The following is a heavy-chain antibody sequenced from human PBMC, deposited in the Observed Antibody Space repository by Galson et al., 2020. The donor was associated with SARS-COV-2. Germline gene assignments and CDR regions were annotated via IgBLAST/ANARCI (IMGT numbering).Heavy chain of an antibody. J-gene: IGHJ5*02. CDR1: GFVIGDYT. CDR2: ITSDPYSGTT. D-gene: IGHD2-8*02. CDR3: ARGSSTLYWAQYDP. V-gene: IGHV3-49*04. Sequence: GGSLSLSCTTSGFVIGDYTINWVRRAPGRGLEWVGFITSDPYSGTTEYAASVKGRFFISRDDSNSIAYLEMNSLKTEDTAIYYCARGSSTLYWAQYDPWGQGTLVTVSS.